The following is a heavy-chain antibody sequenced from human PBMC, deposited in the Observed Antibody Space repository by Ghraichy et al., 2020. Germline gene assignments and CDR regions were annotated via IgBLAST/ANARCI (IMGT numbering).Heavy chain of an antibody. CDR2: IYTSGST. V-gene: IGHV4-4*07. J-gene: IGHJ4*02. Sequence: SETLSLTCTVSGGSISSYYWSWIRQPAGKGLEWIGRIYTSGSTNYNPSLKSRVTMSVDTSKNQFSLKLSSVTAADTAVYYCARWYYDSSGYRFDYWGQGTLVTVSS. CDR3: ARWYYDSSGYRFDY. CDR1: GGSISSYY. D-gene: IGHD3-22*01.